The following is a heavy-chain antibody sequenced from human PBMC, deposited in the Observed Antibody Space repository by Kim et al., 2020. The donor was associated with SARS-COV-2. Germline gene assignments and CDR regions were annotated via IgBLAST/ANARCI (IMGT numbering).Heavy chain of an antibody. V-gene: IGHV1-69*13. CDR2: IIPIFGTA. CDR1: GGTFSSYA. Sequence: SVKVSCKASGGTFSSYAISWVRQAPGQGLEWMGGIIPIFGTANYAQKFQGRVTITADESTSTAYMELSSLRSEDTAVYYCARGLLDYGEPEDWFDPWGQGTLVTVSS. CDR3: ARGLLDYGEPEDWFDP. D-gene: IGHD4-17*01. J-gene: IGHJ5*02.